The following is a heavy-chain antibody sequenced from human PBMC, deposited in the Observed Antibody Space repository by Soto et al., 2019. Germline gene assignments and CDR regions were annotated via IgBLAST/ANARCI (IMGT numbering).Heavy chain of an antibody. CDR2: IYYSGST. J-gene: IGHJ5*02. Sequence: KPSETLSLTCTVSGGSISSGDYYWSWIRQPPGKGLEWIGYIYYSGSTYYNPSLKSRVTISVDTSKNQFSLKLSSVTAADTAVYYCASKRITMVRGVITNWFDPWGQGTLVTVSS. CDR1: GGSISSGDYY. D-gene: IGHD3-10*01. CDR3: ASKRITMVRGVITNWFDP. V-gene: IGHV4-30-4*01.